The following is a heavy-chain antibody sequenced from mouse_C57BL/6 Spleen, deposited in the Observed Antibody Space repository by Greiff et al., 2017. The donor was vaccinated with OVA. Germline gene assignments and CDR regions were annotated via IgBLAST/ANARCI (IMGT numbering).Heavy chain of an antibody. J-gene: IGHJ2*01. D-gene: IGHD1-1*01. CDR2: IDPSDSYT. CDR1: GYTFTSYW. CDR3: ARKGHYYCSSSLDY. Sequence: QVQLQQPGAELVRPGTSVKLSCKASGYTFTSYWMHWVQQRPGQGLEWIGVIDPSDSYTNYNQKFKGKATLTVDTSSSTAYMQLSSRTSADSAVYDCARKGHYYCSSSLDYWGQGTTLTVSS. V-gene: IGHV1-59*01.